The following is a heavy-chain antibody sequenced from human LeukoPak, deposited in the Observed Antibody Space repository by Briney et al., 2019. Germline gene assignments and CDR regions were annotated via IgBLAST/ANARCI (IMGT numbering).Heavy chain of an antibody. CDR3: ARLGRTSYWYFDL. V-gene: IGHV4-59*08. CDR1: GGSIRSYY. Sequence: SETPSLTCPVPGGSIRSYYWSWIRQPPGKGLGGIGYIYYSGSTNYNPSLKSRVTISVDTSKNQFSLKLSSVTAADTAVYYCARLGRTSYWYFDLWGRGTLVTVSS. CDR2: IYYSGST. D-gene: IGHD2-2*01. J-gene: IGHJ2*01.